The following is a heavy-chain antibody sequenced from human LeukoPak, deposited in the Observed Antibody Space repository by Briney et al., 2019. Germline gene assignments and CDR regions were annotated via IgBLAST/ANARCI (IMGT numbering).Heavy chain of an antibody. J-gene: IGHJ4*02. CDR2: INHSGST. CDR1: GGSFSGYY. Sequence: SETLSLTCAVYGGSFSGYYWSWIRQPPGKGLEWIGEINHSGSTNYNPSLKSRVTISVDTSKNQFSLKLSSVTAADTAVYYCARRRKVRYYYDSSGYNDYWGQGTLVTVSS. D-gene: IGHD3-22*01. V-gene: IGHV4-34*01. CDR3: ARRRKVRYYYDSSGYNDY.